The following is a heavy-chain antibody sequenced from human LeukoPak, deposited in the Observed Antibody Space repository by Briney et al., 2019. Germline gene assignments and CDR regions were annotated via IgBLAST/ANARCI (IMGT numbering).Heavy chain of an antibody. CDR3: AKAYYDFWSGYYVFDY. CDR1: GFTFSSYA. J-gene: IGHJ4*02. CDR2: ISGSGGST. D-gene: IGHD3-3*01. Sequence: PGGSLRLSCAASGFTFSSYAMSWVRQAPGKGLEWVSAISGSGGSTYYADSVKGRFTISRDNSKNTLYLQMTSLRAEDTAVYYCAKAYYDFWSGYYVFDYWGQGTLVTVSS. V-gene: IGHV3-23*01.